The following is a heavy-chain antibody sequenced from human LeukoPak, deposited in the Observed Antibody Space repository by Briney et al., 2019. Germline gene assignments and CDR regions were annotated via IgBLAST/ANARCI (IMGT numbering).Heavy chain of an antibody. CDR1: GFTFSSYS. Sequence: PGGSLRLSCAASGFTFSSYSMSWVRQAPGKGLEWVSSISSSSSYIYYADSVKGRFTISRDTPRNTLYLQMNILRAEDTAVYYCAREASGSYFHNWGQGTLVTVSS. CDR3: AREASGSYFHN. J-gene: IGHJ1*01. D-gene: IGHD1-26*01. V-gene: IGHV3-21*04. CDR2: ISSSSSYI.